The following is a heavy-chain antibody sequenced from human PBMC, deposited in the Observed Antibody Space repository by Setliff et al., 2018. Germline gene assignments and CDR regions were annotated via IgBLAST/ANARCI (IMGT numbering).Heavy chain of an antibody. J-gene: IGHJ3*02. CDR3: ARDSPTVVTHIRAFDI. CDR1: GYTFTGYY. CDR2: ISASNGNT. Sequence: GASVKVSCKASGYTFTGYYMHWVRQAPGQGLEWMGWISASNGNTNSAQKLQGRVTMTTDTSTSTAYMELRSLRSDDTAVYYCARDSPTVVTHIRAFDIWGQGTMVTVSS. D-gene: IGHD4-17*01. V-gene: IGHV1-18*04.